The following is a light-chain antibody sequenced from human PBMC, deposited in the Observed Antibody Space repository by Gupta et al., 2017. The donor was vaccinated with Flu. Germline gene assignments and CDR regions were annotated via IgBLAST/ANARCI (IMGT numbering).Light chain of an antibody. Sequence: TSSDVGGYNHVSWYQQHPGKAPNVMFYEVNNRPSGISHRFSCSKSGNTASLTISVLQAEDDADYYCISYTSISTYVFGTGTKVTVL. CDR2: EVN. J-gene: IGLJ1*01. CDR1: SSDVGGYNH. CDR3: ISYTSISTYV. V-gene: IGLV2-14*01.